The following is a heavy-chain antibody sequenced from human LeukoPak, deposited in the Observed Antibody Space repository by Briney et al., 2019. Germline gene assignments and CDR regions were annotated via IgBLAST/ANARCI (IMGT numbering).Heavy chain of an antibody. CDR1: GFNFNNAW. Sequence: GGSLRLSCTTSGFNFNNAWMNWVRQAPGKGLEWVSSISSSSSYIYYADSVKGRFTISRDNAKNSLYLQMNSLRAEDTAVYYCARAMAVAGTESAFDYWGQGTLVTVSS. CDR2: ISSSSSYI. D-gene: IGHD6-19*01. J-gene: IGHJ4*02. V-gene: IGHV3-21*01. CDR3: ARAMAVAGTESAFDY.